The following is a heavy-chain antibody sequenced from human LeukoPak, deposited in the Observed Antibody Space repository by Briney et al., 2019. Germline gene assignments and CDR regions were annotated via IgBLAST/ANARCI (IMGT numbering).Heavy chain of an antibody. V-gene: IGHV4-4*02. Sequence: SETLSLTCAVSGGSISSSNWWSWVRQPPGKGLEWIGEIYHSGSTNYNPSLKSRVTISVDTSKNQVSLKLSSVTAADTAVYYCARASSGWYSDYWGQGTLVTVSS. J-gene: IGHJ4*02. CDR3: ARASSGWYSDY. D-gene: IGHD6-19*01. CDR1: GGSISSSNW. CDR2: IYHSGST.